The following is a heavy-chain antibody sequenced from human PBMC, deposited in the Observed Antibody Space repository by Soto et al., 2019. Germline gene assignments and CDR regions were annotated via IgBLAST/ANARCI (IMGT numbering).Heavy chain of an antibody. CDR2: IYHSGST. D-gene: IGHD3-22*01. CDR1: GGSISSGGYS. Sequence: SETLSLTCAVSGGSISSGGYSWSWIRQPPGKGLEWIGYIYHSGSTYYNPSLKSRVTISVDRSKNQFSLKLSSVTAADTAVYYCARGGYYDSSGYYYFDYWGQGTLVTVSS. V-gene: IGHV4-30-2*01. CDR3: ARGGYYDSSGYYYFDY. J-gene: IGHJ4*02.